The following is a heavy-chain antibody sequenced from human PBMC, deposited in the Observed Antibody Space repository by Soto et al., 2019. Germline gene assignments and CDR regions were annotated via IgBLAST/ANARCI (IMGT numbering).Heavy chain of an antibody. Sequence: ASVKVSCKASGGTFSSYAISWVRQAPGQGLEWMGGIIPIFGTANYAQKFQGRVTITADESTSTAYMELSSLRSEDTAVYYCASVDYYYDSSGYYYFGFDYWGQGTLVTVSS. CDR2: IIPIFGTA. CDR3: ASVDYYYDSSGYYYFGFDY. V-gene: IGHV1-69*13. CDR1: GGTFSSYA. J-gene: IGHJ4*02. D-gene: IGHD3-22*01.